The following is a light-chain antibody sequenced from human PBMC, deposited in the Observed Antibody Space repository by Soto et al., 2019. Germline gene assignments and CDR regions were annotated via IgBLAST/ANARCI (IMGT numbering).Light chain of an antibody. CDR3: SSYTSTSTIYV. J-gene: IGLJ1*01. Sequence: QSALTQPASVSWSPGQSITISCTGTSRDVGNYNYVSWYQQDPGKAPKLIIYEVSNRPSGVSSRFSGSKSDNTASLTISGLQAEDEADYYCSSYTSTSTIYVYGTGTKVTVL. V-gene: IGLV2-14*01. CDR1: SRDVGNYNY. CDR2: EVS.